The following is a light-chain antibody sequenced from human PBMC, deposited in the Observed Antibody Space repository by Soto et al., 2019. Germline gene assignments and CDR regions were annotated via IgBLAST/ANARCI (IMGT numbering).Light chain of an antibody. CDR3: NSYSSTSLYV. CDR1: GSDIATFNY. V-gene: IGLV2-14*01. CDR2: QVT. Sequence: QSVLTQPASMSGSLGQSITISCTGSGSDIATFNYVSWYQQYPGKAPKLMIYQVTSRASGVSHRFSGSKSGNTAALTISGHQPDDEDEYYSNSYSSTSLYVFGTGTKVTVL. J-gene: IGLJ1*01.